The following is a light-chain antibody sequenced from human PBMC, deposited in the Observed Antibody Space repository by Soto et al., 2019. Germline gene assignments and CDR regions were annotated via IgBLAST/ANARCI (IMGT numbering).Light chain of an antibody. CDR2: GNS. V-gene: IGLV1-40*01. J-gene: IGLJ2*01. CDR3: QSYDSSLSGSI. CDR1: SSNIGAGYD. Sequence: QSVLTQPPSVSGAPVQRVTISCTGSSSNIGAGYDVHWYQQLPGTAPKLLFYGNSNRPSGVPDRFSGSKSGTSASLAITGLQAEDEADYFCQSYDSSLSGSIFGGGTKLPVL.